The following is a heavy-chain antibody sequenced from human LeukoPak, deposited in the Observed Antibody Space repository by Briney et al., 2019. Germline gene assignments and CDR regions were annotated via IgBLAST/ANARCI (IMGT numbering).Heavy chain of an antibody. J-gene: IGHJ6*02. Sequence: GGSLRLSCAASGFTFSSYAMHWVRQAPGKGLEWVAVISYDGSNKYYADSVKGRFTISRDNSKNTLYLQMNSLRAEDTAVYYCARECRDIVVVPAAKRGMDVWGQGTTVTVSS. CDR3: ARECRDIVVVPAAKRGMDV. V-gene: IGHV3-30-3*01. D-gene: IGHD2-2*01. CDR1: GFTFSSYA. CDR2: ISYDGSNK.